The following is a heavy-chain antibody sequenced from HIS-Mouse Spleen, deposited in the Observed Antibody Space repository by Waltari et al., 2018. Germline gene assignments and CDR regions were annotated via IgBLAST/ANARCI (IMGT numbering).Heavy chain of an antibody. J-gene: IGHJ4*02. CDR1: GFTFSSYG. V-gene: IGHV3-30*18. D-gene: IGHD6-19*01. Sequence: QVQLVESGGGVVQPGRSLRLSCADSGFTFSSYGMHWVRQAPGKGLEWVAVISYDGSNKYYADSVKGRFSIYRDNSKNTLYLQMNSLRAEDTAVYYCAKASSGWLDYWGQGTLVTVSS. CDR3: AKASSGWLDY. CDR2: ISYDGSNK.